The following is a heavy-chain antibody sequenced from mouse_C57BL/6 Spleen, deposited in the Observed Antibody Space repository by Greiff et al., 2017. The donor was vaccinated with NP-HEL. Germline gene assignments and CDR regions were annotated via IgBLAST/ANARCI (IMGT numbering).Heavy chain of an antibody. CDR2: ISSGSSTL. Sequence: EVQGVESGGGLVKPGGSLKLSCAASGFTFSDYGMHWVRQAPEKGLEWVAYISSGSSTLYYADTVKGRFTISRDNAKNTLYLQMTSLRSEDTAMYYCARGAYYYGSSLFDYWGQGTTLTVSS. D-gene: IGHD1-1*01. V-gene: IGHV5-17*01. CDR1: GFTFSDYG. CDR3: ARGAYYYGSSLFDY. J-gene: IGHJ2*01.